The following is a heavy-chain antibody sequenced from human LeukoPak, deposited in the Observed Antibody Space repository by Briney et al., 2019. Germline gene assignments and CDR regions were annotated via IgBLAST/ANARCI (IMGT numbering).Heavy chain of an antibody. V-gene: IGHV4-34*01. CDR3: ARGRIYYVWGSYRPFDY. CDR1: GGSFSGYY. Sequence: SETLSLTCAVYGGSFSGYYWSWIRQPPGKGLEWIGEINHSGSTNYNPSLKSRVTISVDTSKNQFSLKLSSVTAADTAVYYCARGRIYYVWGSYRPFDYWGQGPLVTVSS. CDR2: INHSGST. J-gene: IGHJ4*02. D-gene: IGHD3-16*02.